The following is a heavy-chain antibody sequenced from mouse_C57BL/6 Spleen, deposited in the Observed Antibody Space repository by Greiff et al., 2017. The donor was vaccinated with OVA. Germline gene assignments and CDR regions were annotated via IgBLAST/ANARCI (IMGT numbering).Heavy chain of an antibody. Sequence: VQLQQPGAELVKPGASVKLSCKASGYTFTSYWMQWVKQRPGQGLEWIGEIDPSDSYTNYNQKFKGKATLTVDTSSSTAYMQLSSLTSEDSAVYYCARGPNWERPYYFDYWGQGTTLTVSS. CDR2: IDPSDSYT. J-gene: IGHJ2*01. CDR3: ARGPNWERPYYFDY. V-gene: IGHV1-50*01. CDR1: GYTFTSYW. D-gene: IGHD4-1*01.